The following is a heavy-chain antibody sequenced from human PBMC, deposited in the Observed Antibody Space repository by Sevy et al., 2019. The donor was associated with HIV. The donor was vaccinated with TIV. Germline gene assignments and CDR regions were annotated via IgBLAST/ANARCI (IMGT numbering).Heavy chain of an antibody. CDR3: AKGGTTSTYYYDSSAGSHDFEI. J-gene: IGHJ3*02. V-gene: IGHV3-23*01. D-gene: IGHD3-22*01. CDR1: GFTFSSYA. Sequence: GGSLRLSCAASGFTFSSYAMSWVRQAPGKGLEWVSAISGSGGSTYYADSVKGRFTISRDNSKNTLYLQMNSLRAEDTAVYYCAKGGTTSTYYYDSSAGSHDFEIWGQGTMVTVSS. CDR2: ISGSGGST.